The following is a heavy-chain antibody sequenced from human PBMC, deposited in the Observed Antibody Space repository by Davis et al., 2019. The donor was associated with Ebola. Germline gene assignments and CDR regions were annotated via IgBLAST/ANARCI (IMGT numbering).Heavy chain of an antibody. CDR2: IIPIFGTA. J-gene: IGHJ4*02. V-gene: IGHV1-69*13. CDR3: AREGVWFGELLSYYFDY. D-gene: IGHD3-10*01. Sequence: AASVKVSCKASGGTFSTYAISWVRQAPGQGLEWMGGIIPIFGTANYAQKFQGRVTITADESTSTAYMELRSLRSDDTAVYYCAREGVWFGELLSYYFDYWGQGTLVTVSS. CDR1: GGTFSTYA.